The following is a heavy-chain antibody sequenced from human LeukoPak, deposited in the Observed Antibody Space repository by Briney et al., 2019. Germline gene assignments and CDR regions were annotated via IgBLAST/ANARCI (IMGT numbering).Heavy chain of an antibody. V-gene: IGHV3-64*01. CDR1: GFTFSSYA. D-gene: IGHD6-13*01. J-gene: IGHJ4*02. Sequence: QTGGSLRLSCAASGFTFSSYAMQWVRQAPGEGLEYVSSISSNGGNTYYAHSVKGRFTISRDNSKNTLYLQMGSLRAEDMAVYYCASLGGIAGLDYWGQGTLVTVSS. CDR2: ISSNGGNT. CDR3: ASLGGIAGLDY.